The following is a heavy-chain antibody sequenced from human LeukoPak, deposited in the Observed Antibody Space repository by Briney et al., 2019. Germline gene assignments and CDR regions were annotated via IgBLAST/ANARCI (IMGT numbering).Heavy chain of an antibody. D-gene: IGHD3-10*01. CDR3: ARVAILGSGSYYNYFDY. V-gene: IGHV1-69*04. CDR1: GGTFSSYA. CDR2: IIPILGIA. J-gene: IGHJ4*02. Sequence: GASVKVSCKASGGTFSSYAISWVRQGPGQGLEWMGRIIPILGIANYAQKFQGRVTITADKSTSTACMELSSLRSEDTAVYYCARVAILGSGSYYNYFDYWGQGTLVTVSS.